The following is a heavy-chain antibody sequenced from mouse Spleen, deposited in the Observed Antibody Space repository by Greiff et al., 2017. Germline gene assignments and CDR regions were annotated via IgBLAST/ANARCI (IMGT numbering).Heavy chain of an antibody. D-gene: IGHD1-1*01. CDR3: ARRDYYDGSFPWFAY. CDR2: INSNGGST. CDR1: GFTFSSYA. Sequence: EVKLVESGGGLVKPGGSLKLSCAASGFTFSSYAMSWVRQTPEKRLEWVAAINSNGGSTYYPDTVKDRFTISRDNAKNTLYLQMSSLRSEDTALYYCARRDYYDGSFPWFAYWGQGTLVTVSA. J-gene: IGHJ3*01. V-gene: IGHV5-6-2*01.